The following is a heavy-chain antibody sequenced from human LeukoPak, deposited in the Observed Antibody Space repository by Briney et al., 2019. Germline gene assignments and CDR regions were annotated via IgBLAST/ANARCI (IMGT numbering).Heavy chain of an antibody. J-gene: IGHJ5*02. CDR1: GFTFSSYS. D-gene: IGHD3-9*01. CDR2: ISSSSSYI. Sequence: GGSLRLSCAASGFTFSSYSMNWVRQAPGKGLEWVSSISSSSSYIYYADSVKGRFTISRDNAKNSLYLQMNSLRAEDTAVYYCARGNYDILTGYALGLFDPWGQGTLVTVSS. V-gene: IGHV3-21*01. CDR3: ARGNYDILTGYALGLFDP.